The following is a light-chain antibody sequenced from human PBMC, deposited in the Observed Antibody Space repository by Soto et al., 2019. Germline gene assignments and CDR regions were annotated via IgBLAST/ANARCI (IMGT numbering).Light chain of an antibody. CDR2: DVT. V-gene: IGLV2-14*01. J-gene: IGLJ1*01. Sequence: QSVLTQPASVSGSPGQSITISCTGTSSDVGGYNFVSWYQQHPDKAPKLMIYDVTNRPSGVSNLFSGSKSGNTASLTISWLQAEDEADYYCSSYTSISTYVFGTGTKVTVL. CDR3: SSYTSISTYV. CDR1: SSDVGGYNF.